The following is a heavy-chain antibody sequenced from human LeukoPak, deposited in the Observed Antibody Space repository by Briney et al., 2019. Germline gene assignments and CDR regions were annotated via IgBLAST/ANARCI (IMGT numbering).Heavy chain of an antibody. CDR1: GDSVSNNNAA. Sequence: SQTLSLTFAISGDSVSNNNAAWHWIRQSPSRGLEWLGRTYHRSKWNNDYAVSVKSRITISPDTSKNQFSLHLNYVTPDDTATYHCARDLAGGWLFDYWGQGTLVTVSS. J-gene: IGHJ4*02. CDR3: ARDLAGGWLFDY. D-gene: IGHD6-19*01. CDR2: TYHRSKWNN. V-gene: IGHV6-1*01.